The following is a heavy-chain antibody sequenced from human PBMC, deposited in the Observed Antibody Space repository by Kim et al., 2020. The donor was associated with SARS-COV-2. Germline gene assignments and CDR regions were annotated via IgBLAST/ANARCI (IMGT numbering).Heavy chain of an antibody. V-gene: IGHV4-39*01. CDR2: LYYSGST. Sequence: SETLSLTCTVSGGSISSSSYYWGWIRQPPGKWLEWIGSLYYSGSTYYNPSLKSRVTISVDTSKNQFSLKLSSVTAADTAVYYCARRSVAGFDPWGQGTL. CDR3: ARRSVAGFDP. CDR1: GGSISSSSYY. D-gene: IGHD6-19*01. J-gene: IGHJ5*02.